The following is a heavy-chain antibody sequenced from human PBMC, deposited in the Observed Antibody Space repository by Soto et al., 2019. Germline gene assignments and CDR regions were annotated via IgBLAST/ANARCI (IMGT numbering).Heavy chain of an antibody. J-gene: IGHJ4*02. V-gene: IGHV1-69*01. D-gene: IGHD6-13*01. CDR1: GGTFSSYA. CDR3: ARVSSWYFSYYFDY. CDR2: IIPIFGTA. Sequence: QVQLVQSGAEVKKPGSSVKVSCKASGGTFSSYAISWVRQAPGQGLEWMGGIIPIFGTANYAQKFQGRVTITADESTNTAYMELSSLRSDDTAVYYCARVSSWYFSYYFDYWGQGTLDTVSP.